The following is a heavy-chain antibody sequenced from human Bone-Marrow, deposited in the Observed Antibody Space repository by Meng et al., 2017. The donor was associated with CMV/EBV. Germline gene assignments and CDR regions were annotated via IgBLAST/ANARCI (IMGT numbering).Heavy chain of an antibody. D-gene: IGHD6-19*01. CDR3: ATQYNSGWYLGY. J-gene: IGHJ4*01. CDR1: GYIFTTYG. CDR2: ISTYTGNT. Sequence: ASVKVSCKASGYIFTTYGISWVRQAPGQGLEWMGWISTYTGNTTYAQKIQGRVTMTKDTSTNTAYMDLRNLRSDDTAVYYCATQYNSGWYLGYWG. V-gene: IGHV1-18*01.